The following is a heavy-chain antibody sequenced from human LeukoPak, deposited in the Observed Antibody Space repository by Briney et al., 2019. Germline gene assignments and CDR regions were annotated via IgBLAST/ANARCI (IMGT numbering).Heavy chain of an antibody. Sequence: SETLSLTCTVSGGSISSSSYYWGWIRQPPGKGLERIGSIYYSGSTYYNPSHKSRVTISVDVSKNQFSLKLSSVTAADTAVYYCARQSKGIIVITDFQHWGQGTLVTVSS. V-gene: IGHV4-39*01. CDR1: GGSISSSSYY. CDR3: ARQSKGIIVITDFQH. CDR2: IYYSGST. D-gene: IGHD3-22*01. J-gene: IGHJ1*01.